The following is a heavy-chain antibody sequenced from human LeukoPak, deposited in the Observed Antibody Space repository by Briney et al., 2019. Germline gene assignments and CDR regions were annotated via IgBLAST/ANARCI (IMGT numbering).Heavy chain of an antibody. CDR1: GYTFTSYH. D-gene: IGHD1-7*01. V-gene: IGHV1-2*02. J-gene: IGHJ4*02. CDR3: AREDWHYDY. Sequence: ASVKVSYKASGYTFTSYHVHWVRQAPGQGPEWMGLIDPNSGATNYAQKFQGRVTMTRDTSITTAYMEVTRLTSDDTAVYYCAREDWHYDYWGQGTLVTVSS. CDR2: IDPNSGAT.